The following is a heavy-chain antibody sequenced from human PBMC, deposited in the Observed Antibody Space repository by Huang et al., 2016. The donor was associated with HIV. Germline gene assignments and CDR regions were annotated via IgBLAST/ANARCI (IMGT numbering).Heavy chain of an antibody. J-gene: IGHJ4*02. V-gene: IGHV4-39*01. CDR2: IYYSGST. D-gene: IGHD3-10*01. Sequence: QLQLQELGPGLVKPSETLSLTCTVSGGSIRSDNYYWGWIRQPPGKGLEWIGSIYYSGSTYNNPSLKSRVTITVDTSKNQFSLKMRSVTAADTAVYYCARLPGSITMIRGVITDPYWGQGTLVTVSS. CDR3: ARLPGSITMIRGVITDPY. CDR1: GGSIRSDNYY.